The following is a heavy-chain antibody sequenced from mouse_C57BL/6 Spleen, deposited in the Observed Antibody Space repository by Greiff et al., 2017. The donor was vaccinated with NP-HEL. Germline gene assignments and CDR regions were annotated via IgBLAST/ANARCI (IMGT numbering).Heavy chain of an antibody. Sequence: DVHLVESGPGLVKPSQSLSLTCSVTGYSITSGYYWNWIRQFPGNKLEWMGYISYDGSNNYNPSLKNRISITRDTSKNQFFLKLNSVTTEDTATYYCARDRIGDYWGQGTTLTVSS. CDR2: ISYDGSN. CDR1: GYSITSGYY. V-gene: IGHV3-6*01. J-gene: IGHJ2*01. CDR3: ARDRIGDY.